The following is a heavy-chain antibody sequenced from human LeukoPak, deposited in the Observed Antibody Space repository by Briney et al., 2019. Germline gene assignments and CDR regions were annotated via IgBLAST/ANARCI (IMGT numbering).Heavy chain of an antibody. J-gene: IGHJ4*02. CDR1: GFTFSDYY. V-gene: IGHV3-11*04. CDR2: ISSSGSTI. Sequence: GGSLRLSCAASGFTFSDYYMSWIRQAPGKGLEWVSYISSSGSTIYYADSVKGRFTISRDNAKNSLYLQMNSLRAEDTAVYYCAKASIVVVPAASVDYWGQGTLVTVSS. D-gene: IGHD2-2*01. CDR3: AKASIVVVPAASVDY.